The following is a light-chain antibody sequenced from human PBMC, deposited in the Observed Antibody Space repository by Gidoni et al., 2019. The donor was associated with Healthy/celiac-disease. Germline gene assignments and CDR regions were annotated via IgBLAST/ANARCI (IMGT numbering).Light chain of an antibody. CDR2: GNS. Sequence: QSVLTQPHSVSGAPGQRVTIPCTGSSSNIGAGYDVHWYQQLPGTAPKLLIYGNSHRPSGVPDRFSGSQSGTSASQAITGLQAEDEADYYCQSYDSSLSGSWVFGGGTKLTVL. CDR1: SSNIGAGYD. CDR3: QSYDSSLSGSWV. V-gene: IGLV1-40*01. J-gene: IGLJ3*02.